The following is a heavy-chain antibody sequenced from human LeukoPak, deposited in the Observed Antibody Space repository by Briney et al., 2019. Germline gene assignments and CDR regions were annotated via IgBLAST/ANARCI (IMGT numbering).Heavy chain of an antibody. J-gene: IGHJ4*02. CDR2: IYYSGST. D-gene: IGHD5-18*01. V-gene: IGHV4-61*01. CDR1: GGSVGSGSYY. CDR3: ARVGYSYGYDFDY. Sequence: SETLSLTCTVSGGSVGSGSYYWSWIRQPPGKGLEWIGYIYYSGSTNYNPSLKSRVTISVDTSKNQFSLKLSSVTAADTAVYYCARVGYSYGYDFDYWGQGTLVTVSS.